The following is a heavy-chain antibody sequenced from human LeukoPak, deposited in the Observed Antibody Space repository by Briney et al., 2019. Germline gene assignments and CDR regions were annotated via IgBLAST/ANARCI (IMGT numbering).Heavy chain of an antibody. D-gene: IGHD2-2*01. CDR3: ATSVVVVPAATVYYYYYIDV. CDR1: GYTFTSYG. CDR2: IIPIFGTA. V-gene: IGHV1-69*13. Sequence: SVKVSCKASGYTFTSYGISWVRQAPGQGLEWMGGIIPIFGTANYAQKFQGRVTITADESTSTAYMELSSLRSEDTAVYYCATSVVVVPAATVYYYYYIDVWGKGTTVTVSS. J-gene: IGHJ6*03.